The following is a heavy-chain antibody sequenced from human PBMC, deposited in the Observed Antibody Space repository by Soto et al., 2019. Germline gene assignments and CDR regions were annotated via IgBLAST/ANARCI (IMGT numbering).Heavy chain of an antibody. V-gene: IGHV4-59*01. Sequence: SETLSLTCNVSGASTSTYYWTWIRQSPGKGLEWIGDISYSGSTTYNPSLKSRATISLDTSKNQFSLKVRSVTAADTAVYYCARAGITVYIGPDNHYYGMYVGGKGTTVPISS. CDR2: ISYSGST. CDR1: GASTSTYY. CDR3: ARAGITVYIGPDNHYYGMYV. J-gene: IGHJ6*04. D-gene: IGHD5-12*01.